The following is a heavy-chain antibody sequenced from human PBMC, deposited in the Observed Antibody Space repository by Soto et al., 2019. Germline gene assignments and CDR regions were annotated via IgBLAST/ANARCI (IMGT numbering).Heavy chain of an antibody. CDR3: ARAVARYPPFDY. CDR2: ISAYNGNT. V-gene: IGHV1-18*01. D-gene: IGHD3-16*02. J-gene: IGHJ4*02. CDR1: GYTFTSYG. Sequence: APVKVSCKASGYTFTSYGISWVRQAPGQGLEWMGWISAYNGNTNYAQKLQGRVTMTADTSTSTAYMELRSLRSDDTAVYYCARAVARYPPFDYWGQGTLVTVSS.